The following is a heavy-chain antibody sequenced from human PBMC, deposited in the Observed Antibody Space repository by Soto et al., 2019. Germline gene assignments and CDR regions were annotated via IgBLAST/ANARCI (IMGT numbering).Heavy chain of an antibody. D-gene: IGHD4-17*01. CDR3: ARETFTTVTTTFPSYYYYCMDV. CDR2: IYYSGST. J-gene: IGHJ6*03. Sequence: SETLSLTCTVSGGSISSGGYYWSWIRQRLGKGLEWIGYIYYSGSTYYNPSLTSRVTISVDTSKNQFSLKLSSVTAADTAVYYCARETFTTVTTTFPSYYYYCMDVWGKGTTVTVSS. V-gene: IGHV4-31*03. CDR1: GGSISSGGYY.